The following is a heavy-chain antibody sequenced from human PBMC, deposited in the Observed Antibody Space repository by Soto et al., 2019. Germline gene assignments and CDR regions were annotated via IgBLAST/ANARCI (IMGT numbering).Heavy chain of an antibody. J-gene: IGHJ6*02. CDR2: ISGSGSTI. CDR1: GFTLSDYY. V-gene: IGHV3-11*01. Sequence: PGGSQRLACAASGFTLSDYYMSWIRQAPGKGLEWVSYISGSGSTIYYADSVKGRFTISRDNAKNSLYLQTDSLTAEDTAVYYCARDASNGGMDVWGQGTTVTVSS. D-gene: IGHD6-19*01. CDR3: ARDASNGGMDV.